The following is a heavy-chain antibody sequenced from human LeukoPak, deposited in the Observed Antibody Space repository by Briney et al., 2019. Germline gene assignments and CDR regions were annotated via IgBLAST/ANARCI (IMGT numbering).Heavy chain of an antibody. D-gene: IGHD5-12*01. CDR3: ARAIYSGYDFGVYYYYYMDV. V-gene: IGHV1-69*13. CDR1: GGTFSSYA. J-gene: IGHJ6*03. CDR2: IIPIFGTA. Sequence: SVKVSCKASGGTFSSYAISWVRQAPGQGLEWMGGIIPIFGTANYAQKFQGRVTITADESTSTAYMELSSLRSEDTAVYYCARAIYSGYDFGVYYYYYMDVWGKGTTVTISS.